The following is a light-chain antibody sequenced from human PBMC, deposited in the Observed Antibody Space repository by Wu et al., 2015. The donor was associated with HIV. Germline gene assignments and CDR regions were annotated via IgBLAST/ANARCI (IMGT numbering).Light chain of an antibody. J-gene: IGKJ4*01. CDR2: GAS. CDR3: QQSTNWPPELT. Sequence: EIILTQSPGLLSVSVGDTVTLSCRASQTITGNYLAWYQQKLGQAPRLLIYGASSRATGIPARFSGSGSGTDFTLTISSLEPEDFAVYYCQQSTNWPPELTFGGGTKIEIK. CDR1: QTITGNY. V-gene: IGKV3-11*01.